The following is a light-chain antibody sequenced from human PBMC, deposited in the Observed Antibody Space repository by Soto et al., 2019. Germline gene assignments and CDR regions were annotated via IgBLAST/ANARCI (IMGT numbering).Light chain of an antibody. CDR1: QSISSW. J-gene: IGKJ3*01. V-gene: IGKV1-5*01. Sequence: DIQMTQSPSTLSASVGDRVTITCRASQSISSWLAWYQQKPGKAPKLLIYDASSLESGVPSRFSGSGSGTEFTLIISSLPPDDFANYYCQHYNSYSTFGPGTKVDIK. CDR3: QHYNSYST. CDR2: DAS.